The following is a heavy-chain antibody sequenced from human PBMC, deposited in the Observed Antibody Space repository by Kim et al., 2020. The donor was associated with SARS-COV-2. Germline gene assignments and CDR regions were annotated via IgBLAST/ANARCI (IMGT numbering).Heavy chain of an antibody. V-gene: IGHV1-8*01. J-gene: IGHJ5*02. CDR2: MNPNSGNT. CDR1: GYTFTSYD. CDR3: ARAQSPVRRITMVRAVRNWFEP. Sequence: ASVKVSCKASGYTFTSYDINWVRQATGQGLEWMGWMNPNSGNTGYAQKFQGRVTMTRDTSISTAYMELSSLRSEDTAVYYCARAQSPVRRITMVRAVRNWFEPWGPGTLGSVSS. D-gene: IGHD3-10*01.